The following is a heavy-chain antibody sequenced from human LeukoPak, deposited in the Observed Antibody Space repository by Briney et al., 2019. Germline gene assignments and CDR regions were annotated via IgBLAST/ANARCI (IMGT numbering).Heavy chain of an antibody. J-gene: IGHJ5*02. D-gene: IGHD2-2*01. CDR2: IDPSGVNT. Sequence: ASVTVSCKASGYTFTSYYMHWVRQAPGQGLEWMGVIDPSGVNTSYAQKFQRRVTITSDMSKSAVYMELSSLRSEDTAVYYCARCIVVVPAGGLDTWGQGTLVTVSS. V-gene: IGHV1-46*01. CDR3: ARCIVVVPAGGLDT. CDR1: GYTFTSYY.